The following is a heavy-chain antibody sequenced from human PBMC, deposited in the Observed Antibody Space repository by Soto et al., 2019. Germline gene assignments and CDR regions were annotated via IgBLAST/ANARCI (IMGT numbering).Heavy chain of an antibody. CDR1: GYTFTSYG. J-gene: IGHJ4*02. CDR3: ARGYDFWSVYQSFDY. V-gene: IGHV1-18*01. Sequence: ASVKVSCKASGYTFTSYGISWVRQAPGQGLEWMGWISAYNGNTNYAQKLQGRVTMTTDTSTSTAYMELRSLRSDDTAVYYCARGYDFWSVYQSFDYWGQGTLVTVSS. CDR2: ISAYNGNT. D-gene: IGHD3-3*01.